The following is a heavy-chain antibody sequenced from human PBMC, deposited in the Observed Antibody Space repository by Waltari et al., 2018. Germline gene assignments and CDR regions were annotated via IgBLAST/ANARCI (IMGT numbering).Heavy chain of an antibody. CDR3: ASWSLDSGSYSDY. D-gene: IGHD1-26*01. CDR2: INPNSGGT. Sequence: QVQLVQSGAEVKKPGASVKVSCKASGYTFTGYYMHWVRQAPGQGLEWMGRINPNSGGTNYAQKFQGRVTISVDPSKNQFSLKLSSVTAADTAVYYCASWSLDSGSYSDYWGQGTLVTVSS. CDR1: GYTFTGYY. V-gene: IGHV1-2*06. J-gene: IGHJ4*02.